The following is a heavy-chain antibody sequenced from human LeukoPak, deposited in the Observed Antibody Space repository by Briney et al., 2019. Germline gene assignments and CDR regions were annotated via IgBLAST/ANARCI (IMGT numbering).Heavy chain of an antibody. CDR3: ARAWHGYSYGYYYYYYMDV. D-gene: IGHD5-18*01. CDR1: GGSISSYY. J-gene: IGHJ6*03. Sequence: SETLSLTCTVSGGSISSYYWSWIRQPPGKGLEWIGYIYYSGSTNYNPSLKSRVTISVDTSKNQFSLKLSSVTAADTAVYYCARAWHGYSYGYYYYYYMDVWGKGTTVTVSS. CDR2: IYYSGST. V-gene: IGHV4-59*01.